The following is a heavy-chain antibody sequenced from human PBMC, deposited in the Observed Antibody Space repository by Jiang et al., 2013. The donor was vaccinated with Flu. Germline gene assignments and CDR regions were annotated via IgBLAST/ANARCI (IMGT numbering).Heavy chain of an antibody. D-gene: IGHD2-8*01. CDR3: KAVDETNLAGFDY. CDR1: GDSVSTYSGT. J-gene: IGHJ4*02. Sequence: QTLSLTCAISGDSVSTYSGTWNWIRQSPLRGLEWLGRTYYRSKWFTDYADSVKGRITIYPDTSSNHFSLDLTSVSPDDAAVYCAKAVDETNLAGFDYWGQGSLVTVSS. V-gene: IGHV6-1*01. CDR2: TYYRSKWFT.